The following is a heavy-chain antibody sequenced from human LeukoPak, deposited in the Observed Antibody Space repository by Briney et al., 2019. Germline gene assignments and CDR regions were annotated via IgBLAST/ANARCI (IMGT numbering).Heavy chain of an antibody. CDR3: ARVPQGSSWPYYFDY. Sequence: SVKVSCKASGGXFSSCAISWVRQAPGQGLEWMGGIIPIFGTANYAQNFQGRVTITADRSTTTAYMELSSLRSEDTAVYYCARVPQGSSWPYYFDYWGQGTLVTVSS. D-gene: IGHD6-13*01. CDR2: IIPIFGTA. V-gene: IGHV1-69*06. CDR1: GGXFSSCA. J-gene: IGHJ4*02.